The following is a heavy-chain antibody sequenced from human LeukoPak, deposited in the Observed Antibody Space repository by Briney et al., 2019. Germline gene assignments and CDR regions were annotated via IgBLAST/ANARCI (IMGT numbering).Heavy chain of an antibody. V-gene: IGHV4-34*01. Sequence: SETLSLTCAVYGGSFSGYYWSWIRQPPGKGLEWIGEINHSGSTNYNPSLKSRVTISVDTSKNQFSLKLSSVTAADTAVYYCARDRFYYGSGSYYSPNWFDPWGQGTLVTVSS. CDR3: ARDRFYYGSGSYYSPNWFDP. J-gene: IGHJ5*02. CDR2: INHSGST. CDR1: GGSFSGYY. D-gene: IGHD3-10*01.